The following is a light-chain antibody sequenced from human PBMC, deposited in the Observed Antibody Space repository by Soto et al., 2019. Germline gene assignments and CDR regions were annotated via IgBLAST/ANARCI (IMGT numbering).Light chain of an antibody. V-gene: IGKV3-15*01. CDR2: GAS. CDR1: QSVNSN. Sequence: EIVMTQSPATLSVSPRERATLSCRASQSVNSNLAWYQQKPGQAPRLLIYGASTRATGIPARFSGSGSGTEFTLTISSLQSEDFAVYYCQQYGTWWTFGQGTKVEIK. J-gene: IGKJ1*01. CDR3: QQYGTWWT.